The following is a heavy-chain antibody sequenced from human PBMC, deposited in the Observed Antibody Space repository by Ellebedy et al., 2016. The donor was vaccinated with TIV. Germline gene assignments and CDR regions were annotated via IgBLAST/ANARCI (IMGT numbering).Heavy chain of an antibody. Sequence: GGSLRLSCAASEFTFSDYYMTWVRQAPGKGLEWVSAISGSGSNTHYPDSLKERFTVSRDNSKNTLYLQVDSLRAEDTAVYYCAQTNWGSGGFYGMDVWGQGTTVTVSS. J-gene: IGHJ6*02. CDR3: AQTNWGSGGFYGMDV. CDR1: EFTFSDYY. D-gene: IGHD7-27*01. CDR2: ISGSGSNT. V-gene: IGHV3-23*01.